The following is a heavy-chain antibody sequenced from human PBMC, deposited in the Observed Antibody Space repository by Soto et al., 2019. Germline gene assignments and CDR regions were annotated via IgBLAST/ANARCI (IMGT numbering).Heavy chain of an antibody. D-gene: IGHD2-21*01. CDR1: GGSISSYY. CDR3: ARRWGGTFDY. J-gene: IGHJ4*02. V-gene: IGHV4-59*01. Sequence: QVQLQESGPGLVKPSETLSLTCTVSGGSISSYYWRWIRQPPGKGLEWIGYIYYSGSTNYNPSLKSRVTIAVDTSKNQLSLKLSSVTAADTAVYYCARRWGGTFDYWGQGTLVTVSS. CDR2: IYYSGST.